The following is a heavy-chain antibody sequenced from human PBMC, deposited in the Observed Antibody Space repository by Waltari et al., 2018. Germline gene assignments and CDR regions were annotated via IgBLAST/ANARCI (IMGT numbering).Heavy chain of an antibody. Sequence: QVQLVQSGAEVKKPGASVQVSCKASGYTFTGSYMHWVRQAPGQGLEWMGWINTNSGGTNYAQKLQGRVTMTRDTSISTAYMELSRLRSDDTAVYYCALGAHRGTESYFDYWGQGTLVTVSS. V-gene: IGHV1-2*02. D-gene: IGHD3-16*01. CDR2: INTNSGGT. CDR1: GYTFTGSY. J-gene: IGHJ4*02. CDR3: ALGAHRGTESYFDY.